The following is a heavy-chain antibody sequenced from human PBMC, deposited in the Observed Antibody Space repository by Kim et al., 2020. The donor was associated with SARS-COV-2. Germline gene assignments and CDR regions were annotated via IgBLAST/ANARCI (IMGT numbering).Heavy chain of an antibody. Sequence: SETLSLTCTVSGGSISSYYWSWIRQPPGKGLEWIGYIYYSGSTNYNPSLKSRVTISVDTSKNQFSLKLSSVTAADTAVYYCARVKSGWYVEVVWFDPWG. D-gene: IGHD6-19*01. CDR1: GGSISSYY. CDR2: IYYSGST. J-gene: IGHJ5*02. CDR3: ARVKSGWYVEVVWFDP. V-gene: IGHV4-59*13.